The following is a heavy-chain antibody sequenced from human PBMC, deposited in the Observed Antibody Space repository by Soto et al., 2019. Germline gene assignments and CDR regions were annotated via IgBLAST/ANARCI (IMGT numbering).Heavy chain of an antibody. CDR3: AGPLVVANADY. CDR1: GGSFSGYY. CDR2: INHSGST. V-gene: IGHV4-34*01. D-gene: IGHD2-8*02. Sequence: KTSETLSLTCAVYGGSFSGYYWSWIRQPPGKGLEWIGEINHSGSTNYNPSLKSRVTISVDTSKNQFSLKLSSVTAADTAVYYCAGPLVVANADYWGQGTMVTVYS. J-gene: IGHJ4*02.